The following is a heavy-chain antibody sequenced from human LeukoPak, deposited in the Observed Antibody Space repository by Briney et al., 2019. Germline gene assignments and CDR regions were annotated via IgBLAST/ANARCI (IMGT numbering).Heavy chain of an antibody. CDR3: GRVYCSTTSCYDYYDYYMDV. D-gene: IGHD2-2*01. Sequence: GGSLRLSCAASGFRFDDYGMSWVRHVPGKGLEWVSGTNWDGASTGYADSVKGRFTISRDNVKNFLYLQMNSLRVEDTALYFCGRVYCSTTSCYDYYDYYMDVWGKGTTVTVSS. CDR1: GFRFDDYG. V-gene: IGHV3-20*04. CDR2: TNWDGAST. J-gene: IGHJ6*03.